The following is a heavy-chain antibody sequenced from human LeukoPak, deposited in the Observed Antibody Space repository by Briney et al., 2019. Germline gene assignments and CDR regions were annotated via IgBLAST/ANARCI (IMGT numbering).Heavy chain of an antibody. Sequence: GGSLRLSCAVSGGTFSAYWMGWVRQTPGKGVEWVAEINEDGSVKYYVDSMKGRFTISRDNAKNSLYLQMNSLGAEDTAVYYCAKVPRDSDCYWGQGTLVTVSS. D-gene: IGHD2-21*02. CDR1: GGTFSAYW. CDR2: INEDGSVK. J-gene: IGHJ4*02. CDR3: AKVPRDSDCY. V-gene: IGHV3-7*01.